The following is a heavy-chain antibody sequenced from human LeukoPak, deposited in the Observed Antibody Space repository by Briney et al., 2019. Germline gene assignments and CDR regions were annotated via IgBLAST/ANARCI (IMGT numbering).Heavy chain of an antibody. CDR1: GYTFTGYY. V-gene: IGHV1-2*06. J-gene: IGHJ5*02. CDR3: ASGYSGYDNWFDP. CDR2: INPNSGGT. Sequence: ASVKVSXKAYGYTFTGYYMHWVRQAPGQGLEWIGRINPNSGGTNYAQKFQGRVTMTRDTSISTAYLELSRLRSDDTAVYYCASGYSGYDNWFDPWGQGTLVTVSS. D-gene: IGHD5-12*01.